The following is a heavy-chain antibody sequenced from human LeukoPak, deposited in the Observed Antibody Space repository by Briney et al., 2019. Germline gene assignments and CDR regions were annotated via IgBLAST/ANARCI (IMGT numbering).Heavy chain of an antibody. D-gene: IGHD4-23*01. CDR2: IKQDGSDK. CDR3: ARKTVAGSYFDY. CDR1: GFTFSAYW. J-gene: IGHJ4*02. Sequence: GALRLSCAASGFTFSAYWMSWVRQAPGKGLEWVSNIKQDGSDKYYVDSVKGRFTISRDNAKNSLYLQMNSLRAEDTAVYYCARKTVAGSYFDYWGQGTPVTVSS. V-gene: IGHV3-7*03.